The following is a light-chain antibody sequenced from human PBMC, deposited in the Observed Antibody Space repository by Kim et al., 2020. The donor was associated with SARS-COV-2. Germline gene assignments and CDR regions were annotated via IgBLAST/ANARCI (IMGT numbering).Light chain of an antibody. V-gene: IGLV1-51*01. Sequence: GQKVTISCSGRNSNIGNNFVSGYQQLPGTAPKFLIYDDDKRPSGISDRFSASKSGTSVTLGISRLQPGDEADYYCATWDNSLRSVIFGGGTQLTVL. CDR3: ATWDNSLRSVI. CDR2: DDD. J-gene: IGLJ2*01. CDR1: NSNIGNNF.